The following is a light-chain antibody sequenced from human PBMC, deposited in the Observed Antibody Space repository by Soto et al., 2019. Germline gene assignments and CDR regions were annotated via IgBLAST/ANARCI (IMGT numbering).Light chain of an antibody. CDR3: SSYAGSNNLV. CDR1: SSDVGDYDY. Sequence: QSVLTQPPSTSGSPGQSVTISCTGTSSDVGDYDYVSWYQQHPGKAPKLMIYEVNKRPSGVHDRFSGSKSGNTASLTVSGIQGEDEAAYHCSSYAGSNNLVFGGGTKLTVL. CDR2: EVN. J-gene: IGLJ2*01. V-gene: IGLV2-8*01.